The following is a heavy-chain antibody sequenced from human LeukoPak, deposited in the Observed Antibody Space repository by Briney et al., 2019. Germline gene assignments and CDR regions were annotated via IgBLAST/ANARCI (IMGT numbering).Heavy chain of an antibody. Sequence: GGSLRLSCAASGFTFSSYVLGWVRQAPGKGLEWVSAISGSGTTTYYADAVKGRFTISRDNSRNTLYLQMHSLGAEDTAVYYCANTVVRGVASMDVWGQGTTVTVS. CDR2: ISGSGTTT. D-gene: IGHD3-10*01. CDR3: ANTVVRGVASMDV. V-gene: IGHV3-23*01. CDR1: GFTFSSYV. J-gene: IGHJ6*02.